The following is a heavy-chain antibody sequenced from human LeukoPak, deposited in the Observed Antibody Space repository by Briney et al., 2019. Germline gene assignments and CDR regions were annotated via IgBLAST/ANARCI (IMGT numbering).Heavy chain of an antibody. V-gene: IGHV3-43*02. Sequence: SGGSLRLSCAASGFTFDDYAMHWVRQAPGRGLEWVSLVSGDGSSTYYADSVKGRFTISRDNSKNSLYLQMNSLRTEDTALYYCANAASYGDYPFYYFDYWGQGTLVTVSS. CDR1: GFTFDDYA. CDR3: ANAASYGDYPFYYFDY. CDR2: VSGDGSST. J-gene: IGHJ4*02. D-gene: IGHD4-17*01.